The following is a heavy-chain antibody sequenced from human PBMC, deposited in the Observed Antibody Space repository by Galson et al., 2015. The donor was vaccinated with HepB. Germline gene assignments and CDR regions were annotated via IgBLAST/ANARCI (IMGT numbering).Heavy chain of an antibody. CDR3: ASRPILLWFGEFSFDY. V-gene: IGHV4-38-2*02. J-gene: IGHJ4*02. D-gene: IGHD3-10*01. Sequence: ETLSLTCTVSGYSISSGYYWGWIRQPPGKGLEWIGSIYHSGSTYYNPSLKSRVTISVDTSKNQFSLKLSSVTAADTAVYYCASRPILLWFGEFSFDYWGQGTLVTVSS. CDR1: GYSISSGYY. CDR2: IYHSGST.